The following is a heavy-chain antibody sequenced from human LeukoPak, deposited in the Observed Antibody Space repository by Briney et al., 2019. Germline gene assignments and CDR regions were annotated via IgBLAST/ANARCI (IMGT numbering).Heavy chain of an antibody. CDR3: ARDPTYYYDSSGYIDY. Sequence: PGGSLRLSCAASGFTLSSYWMHWVRQAPGKGLVWVSRINSDGSSTSYADSVKGRFTISRDNAKNTLYLQMNSLRAEDTAVYFCARDPTYYYDSSGYIDYWGQGTLVTVSS. J-gene: IGHJ4*02. CDR2: INSDGSST. V-gene: IGHV3-74*01. CDR1: GFTLSSYW. D-gene: IGHD3-22*01.